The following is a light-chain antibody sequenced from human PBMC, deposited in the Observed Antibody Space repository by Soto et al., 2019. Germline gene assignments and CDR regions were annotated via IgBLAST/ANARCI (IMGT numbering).Light chain of an antibody. V-gene: IGKV3-11*01. CDR1: QYINTR. Sequence: EIVLTQSPATLSSFPGDRVTLSCRASQYINTRLAWYQHRPGQAPRLLIYQTSIRAAGIPARFSASGTGTVLTFTISQVQAKLFAVYDGHERQSWPRSFGQGTNVDIK. J-gene: IGKJ1*01. CDR3: HERQSWPRS. CDR2: QTS.